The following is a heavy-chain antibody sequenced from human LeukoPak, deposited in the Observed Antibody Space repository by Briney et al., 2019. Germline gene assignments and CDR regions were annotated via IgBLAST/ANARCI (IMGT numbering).Heavy chain of an antibody. J-gene: IGHJ5*02. D-gene: IGHD2-2*01. CDR3: AHSPQIGYCSSTSCLKWFDP. Sequence: SGPTLVDPTQTLTLTCTFSGFSLSTSGVGVGWIRQPPGKALVWLALIYWNDDEHYSPSLKSRLTITKDTSKKQVVLTMTNMDPVDTATYYCAHSPQIGYCSSTSCLKWFDPWGQGTLVTVSS. CDR1: GFSLSTSGVG. CDR2: IYWNDDE. V-gene: IGHV2-5*01.